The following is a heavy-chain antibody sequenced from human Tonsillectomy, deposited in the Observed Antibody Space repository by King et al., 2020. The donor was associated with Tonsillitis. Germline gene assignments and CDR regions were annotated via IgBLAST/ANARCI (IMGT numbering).Heavy chain of an antibody. Sequence: VQLVESGGGVVQPGRSLRLSCAASGFTFSSYGMHWVRQAPGEGLEWVAVISYDGSNKYYADSVKGRFTISRDNSRNTLYMQMNTLRAGDTAIYYCAKDRRYCSSTSCYDGPYYHYYGMDVWGQGTTVTVSS. CDR1: GFTFSSYG. CDR2: ISYDGSNK. V-gene: IGHV3-30*18. CDR3: AKDRRYCSSTSCYDGPYYHYYGMDV. D-gene: IGHD2-2*01. J-gene: IGHJ6*02.